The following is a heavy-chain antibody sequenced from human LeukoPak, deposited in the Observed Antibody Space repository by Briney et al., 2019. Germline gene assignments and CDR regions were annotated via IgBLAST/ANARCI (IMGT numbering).Heavy chain of an antibody. Sequence: SQTLSLTCTVSGGSISSGSYYWSWIRQPAGKGLEWIGRIYTSGSTNYNPSLKSRVTISVDTSKNQFSLTLSSVTAADTAVYYCARGPYYDFWSGFGPWGQGTLVTVSS. CDR2: IYTSGST. CDR3: ARGPYYDFWSGFGP. J-gene: IGHJ5*02. D-gene: IGHD3-3*01. CDR1: GGSISSGSYY. V-gene: IGHV4-61*02.